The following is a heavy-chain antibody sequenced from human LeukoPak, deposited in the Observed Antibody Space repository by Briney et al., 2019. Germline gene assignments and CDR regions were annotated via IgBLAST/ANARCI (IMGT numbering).Heavy chain of an antibody. J-gene: IGHJ4*02. CDR3: VRSLDY. CDR1: GFTVSSSY. Sequence: PGGSLRLSCAASGFTVSSSYMSWVRQAPGKGLEWVSVIYSGGSTYYADSVKGRFTISRDNSKNTVYLQMNRLRVEDTAFYYCVRSLDYWGQGTLVTVSS. V-gene: IGHV3-53*01. CDR2: IYSGGST.